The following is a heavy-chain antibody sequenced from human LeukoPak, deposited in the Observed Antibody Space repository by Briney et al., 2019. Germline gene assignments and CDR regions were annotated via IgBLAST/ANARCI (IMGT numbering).Heavy chain of an antibody. CDR3: AKNFDYSGSYQGY. CDR2: IKQDGSEK. D-gene: IGHD3-22*01. V-gene: IGHV3-7*03. J-gene: IGHJ4*02. CDR1: GFTYSPYW. Sequence: GGSLRLSRASSGFTYSPYWVTRVRQARGKGLEGVANIKQDGSEKSCVDSVKGRFTISRDNSKNTLYLQKNSLRAEDAAVYNCAKNFDYSGSYQGYWGQGTLVTVSS.